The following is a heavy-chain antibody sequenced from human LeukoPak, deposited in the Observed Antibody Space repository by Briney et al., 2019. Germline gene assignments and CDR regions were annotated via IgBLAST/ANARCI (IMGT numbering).Heavy chain of an antibody. D-gene: IGHD2-15*01. CDR1: EYTFTGYY. V-gene: IGHV1-2*02. CDR2: INPNSGGT. J-gene: IGHJ2*01. CDR3: ALVVVVAATPPRYFDL. Sequence: ASVKVSCKASEYTFTGYYMQWVRQAPGQGLEWMGWINPNSGGTNYAQKFQGRVTMTRDTSISTAYMELSRLRSDDTAVYYCALVVVVAATPPRYFDLWGRGTLVTVSS.